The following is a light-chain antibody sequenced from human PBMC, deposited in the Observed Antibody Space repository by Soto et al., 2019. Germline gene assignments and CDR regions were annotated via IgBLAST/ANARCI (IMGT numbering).Light chain of an antibody. CDR1: QSVTTR. CDR3: QQYGGSPIT. V-gene: IGKV3-20*01. J-gene: IGKJ5*01. CDR2: GAS. Sequence: IVLTQSPGTLSLSPGERVTLSCSASQSVTTRLAWYQHKPGQAPRLLMSGASSRASGVPVRFSGSGSGTDFTLTIRRLEPEDFALYYCQQYGGSPITLRLGTRLEI.